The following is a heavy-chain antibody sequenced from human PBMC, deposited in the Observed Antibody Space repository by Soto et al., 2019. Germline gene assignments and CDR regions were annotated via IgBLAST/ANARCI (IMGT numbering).Heavy chain of an antibody. Sequence: GGSLRLSCAASGFTFSSYGMHWVRQAPGKGLEWVAVISYDGSNKYYADSVKGRFTISRDNSKNTLYLQMNSLRAEDTAVYYCAKSPPKNIAAAGTPRFYYYYYMDVWGKGTTVTVSS. CDR3: AKSPPKNIAAAGTPRFYYYYYMDV. CDR1: GFTFSSYG. J-gene: IGHJ6*03. CDR2: ISYDGSNK. V-gene: IGHV3-30*18. D-gene: IGHD6-13*01.